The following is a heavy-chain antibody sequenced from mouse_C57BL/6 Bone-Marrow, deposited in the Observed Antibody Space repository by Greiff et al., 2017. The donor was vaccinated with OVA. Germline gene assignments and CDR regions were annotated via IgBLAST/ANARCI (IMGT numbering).Heavy chain of an antibody. Sequence: EVQLQQSGAELVRPGASVKLSCTASGFNIKDDYMHWVKQRPEQGLEWIGWIDPENGDTEYASKFQGKATITADTSSNTAYLQLSSLTSEDTAVYYCTTWSNYELWGTGTTVTGSS. J-gene: IGHJ1*03. CDR2: IDPENGDT. D-gene: IGHD2-5*01. CDR3: TTWSNYEL. CDR1: GFNIKDDY. V-gene: IGHV14-4*01.